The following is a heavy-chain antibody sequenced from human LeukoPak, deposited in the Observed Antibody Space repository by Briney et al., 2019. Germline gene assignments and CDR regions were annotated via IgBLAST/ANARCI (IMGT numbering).Heavy chain of an antibody. D-gene: IGHD4-17*01. V-gene: IGHV4-31*03. CDR3: ARRFYGDYAYFDY. CDR1: GGSISSGGYY. J-gene: IGHJ4*02. CDR2: IYSSGST. Sequence: PSETLSLTCTVSGGSISSGGYYWTWIRQHPGKGLEWIGYIYSSGSTNYNPSLKSRVTISVDTSKNQFSLKLSSVTAADTAVYYCARRFYGDYAYFDYWGQGTLVTVSS.